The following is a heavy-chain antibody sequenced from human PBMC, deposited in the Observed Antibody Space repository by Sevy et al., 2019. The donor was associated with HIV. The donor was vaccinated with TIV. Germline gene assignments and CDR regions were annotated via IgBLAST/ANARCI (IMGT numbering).Heavy chain of an antibody. J-gene: IGHJ6*02. CDR3: ARDHVVVEPLANYGMDV. V-gene: IGHV3-11*01. Sequence: GGSLRLSCAASGFIFSDFYMSWVRQAPGKGLEWISSCSSRGTTIYYADSVKGRFTISRDNAKNSLYLQMNSLTADDTAVYYCARDHVVVEPLANYGMDVWGQGTTVTVSS. D-gene: IGHD2-2*01. CDR2: CSSRGTTI. CDR1: GFIFSDFY.